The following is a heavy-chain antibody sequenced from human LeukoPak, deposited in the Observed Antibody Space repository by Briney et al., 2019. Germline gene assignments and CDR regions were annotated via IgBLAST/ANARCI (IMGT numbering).Heavy chain of an antibody. Sequence: GGSLRLSCAASGFTFSSYGMHWVRQAPGKGLEWVAFIRYDGSNKYYADSVKGRFTISRDNSKNTLYLQMNSLRAEDTAVYYCAKLSSYGNQFDYWGQGTLVTVSS. CDR2: IRYDGSNK. CDR3: AKLSSYGNQFDY. J-gene: IGHJ4*02. D-gene: IGHD5-18*01. V-gene: IGHV3-30*02. CDR1: GFTFSSYG.